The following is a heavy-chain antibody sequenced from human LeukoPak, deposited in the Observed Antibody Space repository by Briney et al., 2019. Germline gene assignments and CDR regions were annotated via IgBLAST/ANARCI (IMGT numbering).Heavy chain of an antibody. J-gene: IGHJ4*02. D-gene: IGHD6-6*01. CDR3: ARDLSSSSAPTFDY. CDR2: IYHSGST. Sequence: ASETLSLTCTVSDGSISSGSYYWSWIRQPPGKGLEWIGYIYHSGSTYYNPSLKSRVTISVDRSKNQFPLKLSSVTAADTAVYYCARDLSSSSAPTFDYWGQGTLVTVSS. CDR1: DGSISSGSYY. V-gene: IGHV4-30-2*01.